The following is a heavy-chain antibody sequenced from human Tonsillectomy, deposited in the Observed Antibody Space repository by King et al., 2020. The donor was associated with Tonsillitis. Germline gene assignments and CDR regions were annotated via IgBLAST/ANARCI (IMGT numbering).Heavy chain of an antibody. CDR3: ATEENYDHDAFEI. CDR1: GFTFSSYG. J-gene: IGHJ3*02. Sequence: VQLVESGGGVVQPGGSLRLSCAASGFTFSSYGMHWVRQAPGKGLEWVAFIKFDSKYKPYADSVKGRFTISRDNSKNTLYLQMNSQRVEDTAVYFCATEENYDHDAFEIWGQGTMVTVSS. V-gene: IGHV3-30*02. D-gene: IGHD3-16*01. CDR2: IKFDSKYK.